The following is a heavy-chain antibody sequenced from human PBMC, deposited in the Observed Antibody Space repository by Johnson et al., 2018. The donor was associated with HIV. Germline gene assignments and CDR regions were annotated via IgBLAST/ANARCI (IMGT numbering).Heavy chain of an antibody. Sequence: EKLVESGGGVVQPGGSLRLSCAASGFTFDDYGMSWVRQAPGKGLEWVSGINWNGGSTGYADSVKGRFTISRDNAKNSLYLQMNSLRAEDTAVYYCAKDERAAAGTRGLDAFDIWGQGTMVTVSS. CDR1: GFTFDDYG. CDR2: INWNGGST. CDR3: AKDERAAAGTRGLDAFDI. V-gene: IGHV3-20*04. D-gene: IGHD6-13*01. J-gene: IGHJ3*02.